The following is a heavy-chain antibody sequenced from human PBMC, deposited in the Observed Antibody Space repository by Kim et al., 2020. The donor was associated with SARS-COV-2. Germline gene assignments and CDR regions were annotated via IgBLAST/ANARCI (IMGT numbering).Heavy chain of an antibody. CDR1: GGSFSGYY. V-gene: IGHV4-34*01. Sequence: SETLSLTCAVYGGSFSGYYWSWIRQPPGKGLEWIGEINHSGSTNYNPSLKRRVTISVDTSKNQFSLKLSSVTAADTAVYYCARGLYDSSGPTNWFDPWG. J-gene: IGHJ5*02. D-gene: IGHD3-22*01. CDR3: ARGLYDSSGPTNWFDP. CDR2: INHSGST.